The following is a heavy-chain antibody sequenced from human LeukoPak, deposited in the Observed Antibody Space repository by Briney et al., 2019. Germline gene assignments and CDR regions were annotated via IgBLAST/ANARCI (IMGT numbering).Heavy chain of an antibody. J-gene: IGHJ1*01. CDR1: GFTFSLSW. CDR2: INYDARSR. CDR3: VRGAGPGTPFD. Sequence: GESLGLSCAASGFTFSLSWMHWVRQAPGKGLEWVSSINYDARSRTYADSVKGRLTISRDNAENTLFLQMNSLRVEDSAIYSCVRGAGPGTPFDWGQGILVTVSS. D-gene: IGHD1-1*01. V-gene: IGHV3-74*01.